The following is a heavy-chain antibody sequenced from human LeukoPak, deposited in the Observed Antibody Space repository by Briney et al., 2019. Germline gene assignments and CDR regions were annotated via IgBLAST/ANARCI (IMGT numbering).Heavy chain of an antibody. Sequence: AGGSLRLSCVASGFTFSSYWMHWVRQAPGKGLVWVSRIKSDGSSIRYADSVKGRFTISRDNAKNTLYLQMNSLRAEDTAVYYCARDLDYGGYSNFDYWGQGTLVTVSS. D-gene: IGHD4-23*01. CDR3: ARDLDYGGYSNFDY. CDR2: IKSDGSSI. V-gene: IGHV3-74*01. CDR1: GFTFSSYW. J-gene: IGHJ4*02.